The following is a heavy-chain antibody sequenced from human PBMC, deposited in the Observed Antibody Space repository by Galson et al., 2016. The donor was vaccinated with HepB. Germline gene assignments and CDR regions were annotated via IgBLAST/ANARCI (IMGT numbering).Heavy chain of an antibody. D-gene: IGHD6-13*01. CDR2: LYSGGST. CDR1: GFTLSNSA. CDR3: AVRYSSIWYFQH. Sequence: SLRLSCAASGFTLSNSAMSWVRQAPGKGLEWVSVLYSGGSTYYADSVKGRFTISRDNGRNTLYLQMNSLGAEDTAIYYCAVRYSSIWYFQHWGRGTLVSVSS. V-gene: IGHV3-23*03. J-gene: IGHJ1*01.